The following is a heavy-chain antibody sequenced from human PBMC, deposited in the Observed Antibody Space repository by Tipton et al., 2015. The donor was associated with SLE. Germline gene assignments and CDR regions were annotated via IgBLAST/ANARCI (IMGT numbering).Heavy chain of an antibody. CDR2: MDHSGSS. V-gene: IGHV4-38-2*01. J-gene: IGHJ4*02. CDR1: GYSISSGYY. Sequence: TLSLTCAVSGYSISSGYYWGWIRQPPGKGLEWIGSMDHSGSSYHNPSLKSRVTTSVDTSKNQFSLKLRSVTAADTAVYYCARSQTYYDFWNGYYGYWGQGTPVTVSS. D-gene: IGHD3-3*01. CDR3: ARSQTYYDFWNGYYGY.